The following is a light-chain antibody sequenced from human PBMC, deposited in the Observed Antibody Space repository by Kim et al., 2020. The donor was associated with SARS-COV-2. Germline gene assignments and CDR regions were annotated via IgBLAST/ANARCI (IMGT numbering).Light chain of an antibody. CDR3: LHYSGFPFA. V-gene: IGKV1-17*01. J-gene: IGKJ3*01. CDR2: AIS. Sequence: DILMTQSPSSLSASVGDRVTITCRASQGIRNDLGWYQQKPGKAPRRLIYAISTLQNGVPSRFSGGGSGTEFTLTISSLQPEDVATYYCLHYSGFPFAFGPGTKVDIK. CDR1: QGIRND.